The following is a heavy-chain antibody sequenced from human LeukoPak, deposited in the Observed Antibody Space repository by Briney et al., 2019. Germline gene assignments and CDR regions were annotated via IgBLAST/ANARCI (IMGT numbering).Heavy chain of an antibody. Sequence: ASVKVSCKASGYTFTSHYMHWVRHAPGQGLEWMGIINPSGGSTSYAQKFQGRVTMTRDTSTSTVYMELRSLRSEDTAVYYCATARRLEGYCSSITCLVPYNWLDPWGQGTLVTVSS. CDR2: INPSGGST. CDR1: GYTFTSHY. D-gene: IGHD2-2*01. CDR3: ATARRLEGYCSSITCLVPYNWLDP. J-gene: IGHJ5*02. V-gene: IGHV1-46*01.